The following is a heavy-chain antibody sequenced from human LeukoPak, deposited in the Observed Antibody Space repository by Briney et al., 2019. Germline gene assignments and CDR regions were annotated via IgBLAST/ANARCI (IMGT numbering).Heavy chain of an antibody. CDR1: GESFGNYY. V-gene: IGHV4-34*01. J-gene: IGHJ3*02. Sequence: SETLSLTCAVYGESFGNYYWNWIRQTPGKGPEWIGDINQSGSTNYNPSLKSRVTVSVDTSKNQFSLKLTSVTAADTALYYCARGITATTLAAFDIWGQGTMVTVSS. D-gene: IGHD1-20*01. CDR3: ARGITATTLAAFDI. CDR2: INQSGST.